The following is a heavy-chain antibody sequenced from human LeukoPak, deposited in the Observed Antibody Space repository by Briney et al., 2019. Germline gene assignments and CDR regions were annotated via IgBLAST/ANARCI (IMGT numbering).Heavy chain of an antibody. V-gene: IGHV3-30*01. J-gene: IGHJ4*02. Sequence: GGSLRLSCAASGFTFSSYAMHWVRQAPGKGLEWVAVISYDGSNKYYADSVKGRFTISRDNSKNTLYLQMNSLRAEDTAVYYCARDRASGATGSFDYWGQGTLVTVSS. CDR1: GFTFSSYA. D-gene: IGHD1-26*01. CDR3: ARDRASGATGSFDY. CDR2: ISYDGSNK.